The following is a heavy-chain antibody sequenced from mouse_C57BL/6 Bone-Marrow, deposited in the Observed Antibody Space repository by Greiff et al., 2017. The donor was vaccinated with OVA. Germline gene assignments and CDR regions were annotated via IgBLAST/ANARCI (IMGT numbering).Heavy chain of an antibody. Sequence: EVQLVESVAELVRPGASVKLSCTASGFNIKNTYMHWVKQRPEQGLEWIGRIAPANGNTKYAPKFQGKATITADTSSNTAYLQLSSLTSEDTAIYYCVPAYYYGSSYPLDYWGQGTSVTVSS. CDR1: GFNIKNTY. CDR3: VPAYYYGSSYPLDY. J-gene: IGHJ4*01. CDR2: IAPANGNT. V-gene: IGHV14-3*01. D-gene: IGHD1-1*01.